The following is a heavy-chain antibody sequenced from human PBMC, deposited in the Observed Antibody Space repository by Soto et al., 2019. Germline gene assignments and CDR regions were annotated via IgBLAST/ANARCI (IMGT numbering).Heavy chain of an antibody. Sequence: RDSSGASEFSSRDFVTHRIIQEPGKGLEWISSIGSSSGTLFHADSVKGRFTISRDNAKNSLYLQMNSLRAEDTALYYCAISWRDIGGFGDPCAVFDYWGQGTLVTVPS. CDR3: AISWRDIGGFGDPCAVFDY. V-gene: IGHV3-11*01. CDR1: EFSSRDFV. J-gene: IGHJ4*02. D-gene: IGHD3-10*01. CDR2: IGSSSGTL.